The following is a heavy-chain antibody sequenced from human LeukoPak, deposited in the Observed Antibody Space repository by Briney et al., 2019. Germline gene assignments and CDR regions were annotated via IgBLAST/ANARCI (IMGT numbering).Heavy chain of an antibody. D-gene: IGHD1/OR15-1a*01. Sequence: GSSLRLSCAASGFILSNHWMTWVRQAPGEGPEWVANMNKDGREKYYVDSVKGRFTISRDTAKNSLYLQMNNLRAEDTALYYCARNNDMDVWGQGTTVIVSS. CDR1: GFILSNHW. J-gene: IGHJ6*02. V-gene: IGHV3-7*03. CDR3: ARNNDMDV. CDR2: MNKDGREK.